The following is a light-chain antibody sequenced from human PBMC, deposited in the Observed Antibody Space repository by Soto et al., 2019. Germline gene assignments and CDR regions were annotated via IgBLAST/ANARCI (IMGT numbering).Light chain of an antibody. Sequence: EIVLTQSPGTLSLSPGESATLSCRASQSVSSSYLSWYQQKPGQAPSLLIHGTSDRATGFPDRVSGSGSGTDFTRTITSLEPEDFDVYYCQQYGRLPPDTFGQGNKLEIK. CDR1: QSVSSSY. CDR3: QQYGRLPPDT. CDR2: GTS. J-gene: IGKJ2*01. V-gene: IGKV3-20*01.